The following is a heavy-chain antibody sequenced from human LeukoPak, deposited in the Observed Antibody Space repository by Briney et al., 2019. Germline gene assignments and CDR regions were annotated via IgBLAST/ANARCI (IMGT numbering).Heavy chain of an antibody. V-gene: IGHV3-9*01. Sequence: GRSLRLSCAASGFTFDDYAMHWVRQAPGKGLEWVSGISWNSGSIGYADSVKGRFTISRDNSKNTLYLQMNSLRAEDTAVYYCARDLPYCSSTSCHIDYWGQGTLVTVSS. CDR3: ARDLPYCSSTSCHIDY. CDR1: GFTFDDYA. J-gene: IGHJ4*02. CDR2: ISWNSGSI. D-gene: IGHD2-2*01.